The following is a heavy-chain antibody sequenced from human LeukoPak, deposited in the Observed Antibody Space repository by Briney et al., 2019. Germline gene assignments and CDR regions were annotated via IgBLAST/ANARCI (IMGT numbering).Heavy chain of an antibody. CDR2: IYNSGNT. D-gene: IGHD1-14*01. J-gene: IGHJ3*02. CDR3: ARTTGVGAFDI. V-gene: IGHV4-4*07. Sequence: SETLSLTCTVSGGSISSYYWSWIRQPAGKGLEWIGRIYNSGNTNYSPSLKSRVTMSVDTSKNQFSLKLSSVTAADTAVYYCARTTGVGAFDIWGQGTMVTVSS. CDR1: GGSISSYY.